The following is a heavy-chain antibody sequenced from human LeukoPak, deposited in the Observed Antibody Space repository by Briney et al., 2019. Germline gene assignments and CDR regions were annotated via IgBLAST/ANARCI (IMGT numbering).Heavy chain of an antibody. V-gene: IGHV3-20*04. CDR2: INCGGGST. J-gene: IGHJ4*02. CDR1: GFAFDEHG. Sequence: RTGGSLRLSCTASGFAFDEHGMSWVRQVPGKGLEWVSGINCGGGSTGYADPLRGRFTISRDNAKNSLYLQMDSLRAEDTALYYCARAPITSPFYFDYWGQGTLVTVSS. CDR3: ARAPITSPFYFDY. D-gene: IGHD2-2*01.